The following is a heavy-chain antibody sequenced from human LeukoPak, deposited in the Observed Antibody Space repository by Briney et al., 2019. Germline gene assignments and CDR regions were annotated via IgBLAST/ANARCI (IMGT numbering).Heavy chain of an antibody. CDR3: ARAPYCGGDCSRASDY. D-gene: IGHD2-21*02. CDR1: GDSFRGYY. J-gene: IGHJ4*02. V-gene: IGHV4-34*01. CDR2: INYSGTT. Sequence: SETLSLTCAVYGDSFRGYYWSWVRQPPGKGLEWHGEINYSGTTNYNPSLKSRVTISADTYKNLFSLSLSSVTAADTGVYYCARAPYCGGDCSRASDYWGQGSLVTVSS.